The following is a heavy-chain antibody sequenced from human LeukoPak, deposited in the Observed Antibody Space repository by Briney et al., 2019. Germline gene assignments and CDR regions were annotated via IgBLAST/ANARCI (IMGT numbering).Heavy chain of an antibody. J-gene: IGHJ5*02. CDR2: ISPDGSAE. V-gene: IGHV3-7*01. CDR1: GFAFSSYW. D-gene: IGHD1-26*01. Sequence: PGGSLRLSCVASGFAFSSYWMSWVRQAPGKGLELVANISPDGSAEDYVDSVRGRFAISRDNAKRSLYLQMNSLRAEDTAVYYCASSGSSLFDPWGQGTLVTVSS. CDR3: ASSGSSLFDP.